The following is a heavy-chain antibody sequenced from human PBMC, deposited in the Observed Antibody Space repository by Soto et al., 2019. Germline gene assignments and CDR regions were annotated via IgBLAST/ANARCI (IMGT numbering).Heavy chain of an antibody. V-gene: IGHV3-30*18. D-gene: IGHD3-10*01. CDR3: AKGGGGFGELGVDY. J-gene: IGHJ4*02. CDR2: ISYDGSNK. CDR1: GFTFSSYG. Sequence: QVQLVESGGGVVQPGRSLRLSCEASGFTFSSYGMHWVRQAPGKGLEWVAVISYDGSNKYYADSVKGRFTISRDNSKNSLYLKMNSLRAEDTAVYYGAKGGGGFGELGVDYWGQGTLVPVSS.